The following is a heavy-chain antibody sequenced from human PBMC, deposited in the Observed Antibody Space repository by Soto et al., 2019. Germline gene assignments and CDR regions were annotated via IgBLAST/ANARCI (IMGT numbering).Heavy chain of an antibody. CDR2: IYYRGST. CDR3: ARDGREASGMDV. J-gene: IGHJ6*02. D-gene: IGHD2-15*01. V-gene: IGHV4-59*11. Sequence: SETLSIACTVSGCALRSPSLSWVRQAPGKGLEWIGHIYYRGSTTYNPPLRSRSTISVETSNNQFSLKRNSVTTADTAVYYCARDGREASGMDVCGQGTQVTVSS. CDR1: GCALRSPS.